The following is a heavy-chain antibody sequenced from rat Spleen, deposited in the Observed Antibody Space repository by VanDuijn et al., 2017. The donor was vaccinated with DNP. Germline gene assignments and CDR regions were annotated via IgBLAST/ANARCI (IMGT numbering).Heavy chain of an antibody. CDR2: ITNSGGST. V-gene: IGHV5S23*01. Sequence: EVQLVESGGDLVQPGRSLKLSCAASGFTFSNYYMAWVRQAPTKGLEWVASITNSGGSTYYRDSVKGRFTISRDNAKSTLYLQVNSLRSEDTATYYCTSNPHIRTAAPFDYWGQGVMVTVSS. CDR3: TSNPHIRTAAPFDY. J-gene: IGHJ2*01. D-gene: IGHD3-8*01. CDR1: GFTFSNYY.